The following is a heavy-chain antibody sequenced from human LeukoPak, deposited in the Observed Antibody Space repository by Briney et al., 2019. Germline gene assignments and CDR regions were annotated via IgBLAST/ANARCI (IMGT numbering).Heavy chain of an antibody. CDR3: AKGPHQYGSGSYADY. J-gene: IGHJ4*02. V-gene: IGHV3-53*01. CDR1: GFTVSRNY. CDR2: IYSGGNT. Sequence: PGGSLRLSCAASGFTVSRNYMSWVRQAPGKGLEWVSVIYSGGNTDYADSVKGRFTISRDNSKNTLYLQMNSLRAEDTAVYHCAKGPHQYGSGSYADYWGQGALVTVSS. D-gene: IGHD3-10*01.